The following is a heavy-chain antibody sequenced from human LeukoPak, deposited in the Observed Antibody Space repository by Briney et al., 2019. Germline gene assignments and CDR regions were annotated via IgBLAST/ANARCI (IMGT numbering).Heavy chain of an antibody. D-gene: IGHD2-15*01. J-gene: IGHJ4*02. Sequence: GGSLRLSCAASGFTFSNAWMSWVRQAPGKGLEWVGRIKSKTGGGTTDYAARVKGRFTISRDDSKNTLYLQMNSLKTEDTAVYYCTTLGPTPDFDYWGQGTLVTVSS. CDR1: GFTFSNAW. CDR2: IKSKTGGGTT. V-gene: IGHV3-15*01. CDR3: TTLGPTPDFDY.